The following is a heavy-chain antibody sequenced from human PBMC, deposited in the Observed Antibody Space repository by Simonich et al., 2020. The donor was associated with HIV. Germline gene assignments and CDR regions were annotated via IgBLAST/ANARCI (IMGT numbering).Heavy chain of an antibody. CDR2: INHSGST. CDR1: GGSFSGYY. CDR3: ARLTAGELGEYFQH. V-gene: IGHV4-34*01. Sequence: QVQLQQWGAGLLKPSETLSLTCAVYGGSFSGYYWSWIRQPPGKGLEWIGEINHSGSTNYNPSLKCRVTISVDTSKNQFSLKLSSVTAADTAVYYCARLTAGELGEYFQHWGQGTLVTVSS. J-gene: IGHJ1*01. D-gene: IGHD6-13*01.